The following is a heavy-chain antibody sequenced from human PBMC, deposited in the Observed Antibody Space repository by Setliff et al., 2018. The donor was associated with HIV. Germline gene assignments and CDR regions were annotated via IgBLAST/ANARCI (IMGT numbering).Heavy chain of an antibody. CDR3: AREGDIGVVRGVIYFDY. Sequence: SETLSLTCTVSGGSIRSSSHYWGWIRQPPGKGLEGIGSLYYSGSTYNNPSLKSRLTISVDTSKNQFSLKLSSVTAADTAVYSCAREGDIGVVRGVIYFDYWGQGTLVTVSS. J-gene: IGHJ4*02. CDR1: GGSIRSSSHY. V-gene: IGHV4-39*07. D-gene: IGHD3-10*01. CDR2: LYYSGST.